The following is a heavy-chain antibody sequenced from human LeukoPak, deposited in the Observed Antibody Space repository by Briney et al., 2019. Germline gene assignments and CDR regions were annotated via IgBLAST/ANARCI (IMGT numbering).Heavy chain of an antibody. CDR1: GFTVSSNY. J-gene: IGHJ3*02. CDR3: AKDLRVLLWFGELYRPDAFDI. Sequence: GGSLRLSCAASGFTVSSNYMSWVRQAPGKGLEWVSAISGSGGSTYYADSVKGRFTISRDNSKNTLYLQMNSLRAEDTAVYYCAKDLRVLLWFGELYRPDAFDIWGQGTMVTVSS. V-gene: IGHV3-23*01. CDR2: ISGSGGST. D-gene: IGHD3-10*01.